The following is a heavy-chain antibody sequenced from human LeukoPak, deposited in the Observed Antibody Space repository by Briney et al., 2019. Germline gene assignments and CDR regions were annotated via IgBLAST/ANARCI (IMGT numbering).Heavy chain of an antibody. J-gene: IGHJ4*02. Sequence: GGSLRLSCAASGFRVRNYGMHWVRQAPGKGLEWVSSISGSGGTTNYADSVKGRFTISRDNSKNTLYLQMNSLRAEDTAVYHCAKDNSSSWSYFDYWGQGTLVTVSS. V-gene: IGHV3-23*01. CDR3: AKDNSSSWSYFDY. CDR1: GFRVRNYG. CDR2: ISGSGGTT. D-gene: IGHD6-13*01.